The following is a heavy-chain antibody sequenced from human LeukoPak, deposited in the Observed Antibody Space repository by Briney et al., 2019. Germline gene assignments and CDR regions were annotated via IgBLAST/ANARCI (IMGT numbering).Heavy chain of an antibody. CDR2: INHSGST. Sequence: SETLSLTCVVSGDSISSKNWWSWVRQAPGKGLEWIGEINHSGSTNYNPSLKSRATTSVDTSNNQFSLKHSSATAATTAVYYCARSAGGIAARRSYLDVWGKGTTVSVCS. CDR3: ARSAGGIAARRSYLDV. J-gene: IGHJ6*03. D-gene: IGHD6-6*01. CDR1: GDSISSKNW. V-gene: IGHV4-4*02.